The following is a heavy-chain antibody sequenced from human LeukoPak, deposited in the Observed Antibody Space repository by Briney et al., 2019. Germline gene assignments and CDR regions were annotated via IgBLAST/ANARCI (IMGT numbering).Heavy chain of an antibody. Sequence: SETLSLTCTVSGGSISSSSYYWGWIRQPPGKGLEWIGSIYYSGSTYYNPSLKSRVTISVDTSKNQFSLKLSSVTAADTAVYYCARDLGGTYYYGSGSYNWFDPWGQGTLVTVSS. V-gene: IGHV4-39*07. CDR2: IYYSGST. D-gene: IGHD3-10*01. CDR1: GGSISSSSYY. J-gene: IGHJ5*02. CDR3: ARDLGGTYYYGSGSYNWFDP.